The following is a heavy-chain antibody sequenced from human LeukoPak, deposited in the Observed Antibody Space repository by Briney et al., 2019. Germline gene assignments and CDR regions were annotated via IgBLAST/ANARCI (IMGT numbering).Heavy chain of an antibody. V-gene: IGHV4-39*01. D-gene: IGHD3-10*02. J-gene: IGHJ4*02. CDR3: ARPLVFGELSAQGGDY. Sequence: SETLSLTCTVSGGSISSSSYYWGWIRQPPGKGLEWIGSIYYSGSTYYNPSLKSRVTISVDTSKNQFSLKLSSVTAADTAVYYCARPLVFGELSAQGGDYWGQGTLVTVSS. CDR1: GGSISSSSYY. CDR2: IYYSGST.